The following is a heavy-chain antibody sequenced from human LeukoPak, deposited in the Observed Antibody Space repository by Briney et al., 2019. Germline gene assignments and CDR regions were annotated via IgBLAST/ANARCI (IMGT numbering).Heavy chain of an antibody. CDR3: AMAPTGRGNAFDI. CDR2: IYPGDSDT. Sequence: GESLKISCKGSGYTFTSYWIGWVRQMPGKGLEWMGIIYPGDSDTRYSPSFQGQVTISADKSISTAYLQWSSLKASDTAMYYCAMAPTGRGNAFDIWGQGTMVTVSS. J-gene: IGHJ3*02. CDR1: GYTFTSYW. V-gene: IGHV5-51*01. D-gene: IGHD4-17*01.